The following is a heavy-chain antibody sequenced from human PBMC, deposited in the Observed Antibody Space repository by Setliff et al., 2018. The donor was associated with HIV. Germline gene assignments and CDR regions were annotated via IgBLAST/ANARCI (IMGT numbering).Heavy chain of an antibody. CDR2: INAGDDNT. V-gene: IGHV1-3*01. D-gene: IGHD6-19*01. J-gene: IGHJ4*02. CDR3: ARGSCSGCYLSDY. Sequence: SVKVSCKASGYTFSTNAIHWVRQAPGQRLEWMGYINAGDDNTRYSQKFQGRVTITRDTSANTAYMELSSLRSEDTAVYYCARGSCSGCYLSDYWGLGTLVTVSS. CDR1: GYTFSTNA.